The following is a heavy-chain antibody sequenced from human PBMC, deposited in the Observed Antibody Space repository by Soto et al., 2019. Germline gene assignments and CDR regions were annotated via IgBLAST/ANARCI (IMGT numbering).Heavy chain of an antibody. Sequence: DVQLVQSGGGLVQPGGSLRLSCAASGFPFSSYAMHWVRQAPGKGLEWISYINSARTTTFHADSVKGRFTVSRDNAKNSVYLQLSSLRHEDTAVYYCARDLSHWGQGTLVTVSS. V-gene: IGHV3-48*02. CDR3: ARDLSH. CDR1: GFPFSSYA. CDR2: INSARTTT. J-gene: IGHJ4*02.